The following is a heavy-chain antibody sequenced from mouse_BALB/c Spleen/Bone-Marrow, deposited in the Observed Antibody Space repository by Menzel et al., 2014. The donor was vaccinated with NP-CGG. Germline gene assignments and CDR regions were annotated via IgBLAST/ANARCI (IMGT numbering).Heavy chain of an antibody. V-gene: IGHV5-6-3*01. Sequence: EVHLVESGGGLVQPGGSLKLSCAASGFIFSSYGMSWVRQTPNKRLELVATINSNGGSTYYPDSVKGRFTISRDNAKNTLYLQMSSLKSEDTAMYYCARDYDYDYWGQGTTLTVSS. CDR2: INSNGGST. D-gene: IGHD2-4*01. CDR1: GFIFSSYG. J-gene: IGHJ2*01. CDR3: ARDYDYDY.